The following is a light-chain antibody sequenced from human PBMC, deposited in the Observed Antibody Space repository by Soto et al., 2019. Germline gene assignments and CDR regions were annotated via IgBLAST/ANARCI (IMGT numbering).Light chain of an antibody. J-gene: IGLJ1*01. CDR1: SSDVGSYNY. CDR3: TSYTTTSTYV. Sequence: QSALAQPASVSGSPGQSITIFCTGTSSDVGSYNYVSWYQQHPGRAPKLMIYDVTNRPSGVSNRFSGSKSGSTASLTISGVQAEDEADYFCTSYTTTSTYVFGTGTKVTVL. V-gene: IGLV2-14*03. CDR2: DVT.